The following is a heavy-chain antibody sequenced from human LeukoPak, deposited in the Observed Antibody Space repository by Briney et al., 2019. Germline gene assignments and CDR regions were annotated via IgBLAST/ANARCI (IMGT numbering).Heavy chain of an antibody. Sequence: PSQTLSLTCTVSGDSITSGSYYWGWIRQPPGRGLEWIGSLYYSGNTYYNPSLKSRVTISVDTSNNEFSLRLTSVTAADTAVYYCARDRSTETPPRPDALDIWGQGTMVTVSS. CDR3: ARDRSTETPPRPDALDI. J-gene: IGHJ3*02. D-gene: IGHD4-17*01. CDR1: GDSITSGSYY. V-gene: IGHV4-39*07. CDR2: LYYSGNT.